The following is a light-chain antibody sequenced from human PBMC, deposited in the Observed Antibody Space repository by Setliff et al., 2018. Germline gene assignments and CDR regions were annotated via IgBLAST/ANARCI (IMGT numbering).Light chain of an antibody. CDR1: SSDVGGYNY. Sequence: QSALTQPRSVSGSPGQSVTISCTGTSSDVGGYNYVSWYQQHPGKAPKLMLYEVNNRPSGVSNRFSGSKSANTASLTISGLQAEDEADYYCSSYTSSSALLVIFGGGTKGTVL. CDR3: SSYTSSSALLVI. V-gene: IGLV2-14*01. CDR2: EVN. J-gene: IGLJ2*01.